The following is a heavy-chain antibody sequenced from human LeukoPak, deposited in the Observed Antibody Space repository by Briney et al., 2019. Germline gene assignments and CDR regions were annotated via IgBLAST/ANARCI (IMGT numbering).Heavy chain of an antibody. D-gene: IGHD1-7*01. Sequence: GGSLRLSCVASGFTVSNNYMAWVRQAPGKGLEWVSIIHPVGNTYYADSVKGRFTISRDNSWNTVDLQMNSLRAEDTAVYYCARGGLELRPAYFDYWGQGTLVTVSS. CDR2: IHPVGNT. V-gene: IGHV3-53*01. J-gene: IGHJ4*02. CDR3: ARGGLELRPAYFDY. CDR1: GFTVSNNY.